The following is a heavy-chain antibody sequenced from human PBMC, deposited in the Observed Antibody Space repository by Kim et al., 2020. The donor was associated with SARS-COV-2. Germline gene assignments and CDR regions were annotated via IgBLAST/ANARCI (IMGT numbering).Heavy chain of an antibody. D-gene: IGHD5-12*01. CDR3: VRGRQWLRFET. J-gene: IGHJ5*02. Sequence: GGSLRLSCEASGSDFSRFWMSWVRQAPGKGLEWVANINEEGSKTDYVDSVKGRFTVSRDNTKNSLYVEMNSLRVEDTAVYYCVRGRQWLRFETWGQGTLVTVSS. V-gene: IGHV3-7*03. CDR2: INEEGSKT. CDR1: GSDFSRFW.